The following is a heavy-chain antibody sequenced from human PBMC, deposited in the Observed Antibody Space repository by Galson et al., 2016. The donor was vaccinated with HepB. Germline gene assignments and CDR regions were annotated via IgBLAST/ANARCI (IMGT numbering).Heavy chain of an antibody. CDR3: ARERDPYCSGGRCFSGNWFDS. Sequence: TLSLTCSVSGGSISSPVHSWHWIRQRPGNGLEWIGYIYDSGSTNYTPSLMSRISISIDTSKMHFSLKLTSVTAADTAIYYCARERDPYCSGGRCFSGNWFDSWGQGTLVTVSS. D-gene: IGHD2-15*01. CDR1: GGSISSPVHS. CDR2: IYDSGST. V-gene: IGHV4-31*03. J-gene: IGHJ5*01.